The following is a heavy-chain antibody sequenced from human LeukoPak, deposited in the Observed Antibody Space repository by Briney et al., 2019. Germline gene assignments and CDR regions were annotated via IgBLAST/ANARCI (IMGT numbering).Heavy chain of an antibody. CDR3: ARDAYSGYDSYYFDY. D-gene: IGHD5-12*01. CDR2: IKQDGSEK. CDR1: GFTFSSYW. J-gene: IGHJ4*02. V-gene: IGHV3-7*04. Sequence: GALRLSCAASGFTFSSYWMSWVRQAPGKGLEWVANIKQDGSEKYYVDSVKGRFTISRDNAKNSLYLQMNSLRAEDTAVYYCARDAYSGYDSYYFDYWGQGTLVTVSS.